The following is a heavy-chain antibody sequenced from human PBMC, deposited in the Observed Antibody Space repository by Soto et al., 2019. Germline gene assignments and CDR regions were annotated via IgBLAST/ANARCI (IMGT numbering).Heavy chain of an antibody. V-gene: IGHV3-23*01. CDR3: TTTIVVVPAAPRLASSAFDI. CDR2: ISASGDNT. CDR1: GFTFSSRA. D-gene: IGHD2-2*01. J-gene: IGHJ3*02. Sequence: GGSLRLSCAASGFTFSSRAMSWVRQAPGKGLDWVSIISASGDNTYYADSVKGRFTISRDNSKNTLYLQVNSLRAEDTAVYYCTTTIVVVPAAPRLASSAFDIWGQGTMVTVSS.